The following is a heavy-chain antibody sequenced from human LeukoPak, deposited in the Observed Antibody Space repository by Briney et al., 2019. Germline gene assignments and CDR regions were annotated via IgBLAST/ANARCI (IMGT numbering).Heavy chain of an antibody. CDR1: GFTFSSYS. V-gene: IGHV3-48*04. CDR3: AKAYYPYYYDSSGYLPSDY. J-gene: IGHJ4*02. Sequence: GGSLRLSCAASGFTFSSYSMNWVRQAPGKGLEWVSYISSGSSTIYYADSVKGRFTISRDNAKNSLYLQMNSLRAEDTALYYCAKAYYPYYYDSSGYLPSDYWGQGTLVTVSS. CDR2: ISSGSSTI. D-gene: IGHD3-22*01.